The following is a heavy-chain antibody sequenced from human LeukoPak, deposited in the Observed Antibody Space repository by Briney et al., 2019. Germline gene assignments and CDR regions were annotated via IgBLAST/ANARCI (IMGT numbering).Heavy chain of an antibody. D-gene: IGHD5-12*01. Sequence: PSETLSLTCTVSGGSISSYYWSWVRQPPGKGLEWIGYIYYSGSTNYNPSLKSRVTISVDTSKNQFSLKLSSVTAADTAVYYCARAPLVGYSGYRYFDYWGQGTLVTVSS. CDR1: GGSISSYY. J-gene: IGHJ4*02. CDR2: IYYSGST. V-gene: IGHV4-59*01. CDR3: ARAPLVGYSGYRYFDY.